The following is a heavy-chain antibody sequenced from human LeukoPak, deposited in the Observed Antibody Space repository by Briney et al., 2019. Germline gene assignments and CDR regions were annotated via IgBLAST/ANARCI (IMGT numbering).Heavy chain of an antibody. CDR2: IKSKTDGGTT. D-gene: IGHD2-21*01. Sequence: PGGSLRLSCAASGFTFSNAWMNWVRQAPGKGLEWVGRIKSKTDGGTTDYAAPVKGRFTISRDDSKNTLYLQMNSLKTEDTAVYYCTTSILLGPYYYYYGMDVWGQGTTVTVSS. J-gene: IGHJ6*02. CDR1: GFTFSNAW. CDR3: TTSILLGPYYYYYGMDV. V-gene: IGHV3-15*07.